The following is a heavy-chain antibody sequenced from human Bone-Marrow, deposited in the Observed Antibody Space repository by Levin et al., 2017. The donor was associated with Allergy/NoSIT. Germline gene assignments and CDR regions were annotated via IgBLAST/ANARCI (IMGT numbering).Heavy chain of an antibody. D-gene: IGHD2-21*01. CDR3: VRGFRDYFDF. J-gene: IGHJ4*02. Sequence: GGSLRLSCAASGFSFSDFYMNWVRQAPGKGLEWLSDISSTTLSTNYADSVSGRFTISRDNAKNSLFLQMSSLTAEDTAVYYCVRGFRDYFDFWGQGTLVSVSS. V-gene: IGHV3-11*06. CDR1: GFSFSDFY. CDR2: ISSTTLST.